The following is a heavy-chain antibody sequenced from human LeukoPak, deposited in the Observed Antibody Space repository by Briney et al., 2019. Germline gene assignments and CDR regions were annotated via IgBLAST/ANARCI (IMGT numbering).Heavy chain of an antibody. CDR3: ARELSGTTSYYFDY. Sequence: GGSLRLSCAASGFTFSSYNMNWVRQAPGKGLEGVSYISTSGNTRYYADSVKGRFTISRDNAKNSLYLQMNSLGVEDTAVYYCARELSGTTSYYFDYWGQGTLVTVSS. CDR1: GFTFSSYN. J-gene: IGHJ4*02. D-gene: IGHD1-7*01. V-gene: IGHV3-48*04. CDR2: ISTSGNTR.